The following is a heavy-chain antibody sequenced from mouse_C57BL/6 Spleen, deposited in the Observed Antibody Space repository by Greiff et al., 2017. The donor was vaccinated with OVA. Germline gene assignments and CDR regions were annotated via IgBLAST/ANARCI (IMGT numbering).Heavy chain of an antibody. D-gene: IGHD1-1*01. CDR3: ARLGSRGENAMDY. V-gene: IGHV1-55*01. Sequence: QVQLKQPGAELVKPGASVKMSCKASGYTFTSYWITWVKQRPGQGLEWIGDIYPGSGSTNYNEKFKSKATLTVDTSSSTAYMQLSSLTSEDSAVYYCARLGSRGENAMDYWGQGTSVTVSS. J-gene: IGHJ4*01. CDR2: IYPGSGST. CDR1: GYTFTSYW.